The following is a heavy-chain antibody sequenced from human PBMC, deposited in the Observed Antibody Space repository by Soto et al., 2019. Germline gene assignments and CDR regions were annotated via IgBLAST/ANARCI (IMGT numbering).Heavy chain of an antibody. V-gene: IGHV3-33*01. CDR1: GFTFSNYG. CDR2: IWHDGNNK. Sequence: GGSLRLSCAASGFTFSNYGMHWVRQAPGKGLEWVAIIWHDGNNKYYADSVRGRFIISRDNSKNRLYLQMNSLRAEDTAVYYCASDLVGASDSYGLDVWGQRTPVTVSS. J-gene: IGHJ6*02. D-gene: IGHD1-26*01. CDR3: ASDLVGASDSYGLDV.